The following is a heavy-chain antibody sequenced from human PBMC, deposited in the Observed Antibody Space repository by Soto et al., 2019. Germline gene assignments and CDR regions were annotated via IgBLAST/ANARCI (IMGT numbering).Heavy chain of an antibody. CDR1: GGTVASRHS. J-gene: IGHJ5*02. Sequence: SETLALACGVSGGTVASRHSWSWVRQSPGRGLEGIGNVYHTGDTNFNPSLQSRVNFSVDKSNNQSSLRLTSVTAADTAVYFCAREIVTAGGNNYFDPWGPATLVTVS. CDR3: AREIVTAGGNNYFDP. D-gene: IGHD2-21*02. V-gene: IGHV4-4*02. CDR2: VYHTGDT.